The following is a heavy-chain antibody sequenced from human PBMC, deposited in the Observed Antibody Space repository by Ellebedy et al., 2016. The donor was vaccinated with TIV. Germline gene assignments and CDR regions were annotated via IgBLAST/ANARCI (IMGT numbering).Heavy chain of an antibody. CDR1: GFTFSSYW. CDR2: IWYDGSNK. V-gene: IGHV3-33*08. CDR3: ARDGAWWVAAQTGYYYGMDV. Sequence: GESLKISCAASGFTFSSYWMSWVRQAPGKGLEWVAVIWYDGSNKYYADSVKGRFTISRDNSKNTLYLQMNSLRAEDTAVYYCARDGAWWVAAQTGYYYGMDVWGQGTTVTVSS. D-gene: IGHD2-15*01. J-gene: IGHJ6*02.